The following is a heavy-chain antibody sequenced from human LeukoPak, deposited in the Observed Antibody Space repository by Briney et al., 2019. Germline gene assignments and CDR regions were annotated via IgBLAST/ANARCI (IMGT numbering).Heavy chain of an antibody. CDR1: GGSISSSSYY. Sequence: PSETLSLTCTVSGGSISSSSYYWGWIRQPPGKGLEWIGNIYFSGTTYYNPSLKSRVTISVDTSKNQFSLKLSSVTAAGTAVYYCARDQYYYGSSGSNAFDIWGQGTMVTVSS. J-gene: IGHJ3*02. CDR3: ARDQYYYGSSGSNAFDI. CDR2: IYFSGTT. D-gene: IGHD3-22*01. V-gene: IGHV4-39*07.